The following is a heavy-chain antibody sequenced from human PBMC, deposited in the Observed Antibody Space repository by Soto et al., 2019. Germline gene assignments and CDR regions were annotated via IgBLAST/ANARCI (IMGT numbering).Heavy chain of an antibody. CDR3: AAWAEGATEVH. Sequence: GGSLRLSCETSGFSFSVYGMHWVRQAPGKGLEWVAVIWYDASKQFYAASVEGRFTISRDNSKAILYLQMNSLSAEDTAVYYCAAWAEGATEVHWGQGTLVTVSS. CDR1: GFSFSVYG. J-gene: IGHJ4*02. V-gene: IGHV3-33*01. CDR2: IWYDASKQ. D-gene: IGHD2-15*01.